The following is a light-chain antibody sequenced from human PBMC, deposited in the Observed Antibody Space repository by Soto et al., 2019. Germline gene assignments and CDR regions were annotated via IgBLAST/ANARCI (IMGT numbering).Light chain of an antibody. CDR2: DVS. CDR3: CSHAGSYTLV. Sequence: QSVLTPPRSVSGSPGQSVTISCTGTSSDGGGYNYVSWYQQHPGKAPKIMIYDVSKRPSGVPDRFSGSKSGNTASLTISGLQAEDEADYYCCSHAGSYTLVFGGGTKLTVL. V-gene: IGLV2-11*01. CDR1: SSDGGGYNY. J-gene: IGLJ2*01.